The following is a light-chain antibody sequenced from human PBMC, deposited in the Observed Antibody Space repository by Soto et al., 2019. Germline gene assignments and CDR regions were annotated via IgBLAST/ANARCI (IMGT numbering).Light chain of an antibody. V-gene: IGKV3-15*01. Sequence: EIVMTQSPATLSVSPGERATLSCRASQSVSNNLAWYQQKPGQTPRPLIYGASTRATRIPVRFSGSGSGTEFTLPISSLQSEDFAVYYCQQYNNWPPVTFGQGTKLEIK. J-gene: IGKJ2*01. CDR1: QSVSNN. CDR3: QQYNNWPPVT. CDR2: GAS.